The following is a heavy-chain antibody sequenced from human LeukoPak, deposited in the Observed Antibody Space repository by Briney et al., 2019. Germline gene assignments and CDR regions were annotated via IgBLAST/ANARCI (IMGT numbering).Heavy chain of an antibody. CDR2: INWDGGST. Sequence: PGGSLRLSRAGSGYIFDDYGMRWVRQAPGKGLEWVAGINWDGGSTGYAASVKGRCTISRDNAKTALYLEMNSLRVEDTAFYYCVRLGRDGYTYGAAYWGQGALVTVSS. CDR1: GYIFDDYG. CDR3: VRLGRDGYTYGAAY. V-gene: IGHV3-20*04. D-gene: IGHD5-24*01. J-gene: IGHJ1*01.